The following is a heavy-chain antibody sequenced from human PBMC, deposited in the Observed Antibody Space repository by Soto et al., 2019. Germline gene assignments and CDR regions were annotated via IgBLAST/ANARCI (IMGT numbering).Heavy chain of an antibody. CDR3: VRGDHSGWYYSGAFHY. Sequence: EVQLVESGGGLVQPGGSLRLSCAASEFTFSIYSMNWVRQAPGKGLEWVSYISRSSAIMYYADSVKGRFTISRDNAKSSLYLQMNSLRAEDTAVYFCVRGDHSGWYYSGAFHYWGQGTLVTVSS. V-gene: IGHV3-48*01. D-gene: IGHD6-19*01. CDR1: EFTFSIYS. J-gene: IGHJ4*02. CDR2: ISRSSAIM.